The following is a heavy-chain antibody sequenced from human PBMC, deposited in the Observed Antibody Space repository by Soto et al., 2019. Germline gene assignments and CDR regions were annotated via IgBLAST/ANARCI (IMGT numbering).Heavy chain of an antibody. CDR1: GFTFDDYA. J-gene: IGHJ4*02. CDR3: AKGYCSSTSCYIDY. D-gene: IGHD2-2*02. Sequence: EVQLVESGGGLVQPGRSLRLSCAASGFTFDDYAMHWVRQAPGKGLEWVSGISWNSGSIGYADSVKGRCTISRDNAKNSLYLQMNSLRAEDTALYYCAKGYCSSTSCYIDYWGQGTLVTVSS. CDR2: ISWNSGSI. V-gene: IGHV3-9*01.